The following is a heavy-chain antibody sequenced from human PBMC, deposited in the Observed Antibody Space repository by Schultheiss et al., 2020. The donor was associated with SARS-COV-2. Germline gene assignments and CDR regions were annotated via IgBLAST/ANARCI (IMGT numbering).Heavy chain of an antibody. V-gene: IGHV4-38-2*02. CDR3: ARESAQSSYYDSSGYSDY. CDR2: IYHSGST. CDR1: GYSISSGYY. J-gene: IGHJ4*02. Sequence: SETLSLTCAVSGYSISSGYYWGWIRQPPGKGLEWIGSIYHSGSTYYNPSLKSRVTISVDTSKNQFSLKLSSVTAADTAVYYCARESAQSSYYDSSGYSDYWGQGTLVTVSS. D-gene: IGHD3-22*01.